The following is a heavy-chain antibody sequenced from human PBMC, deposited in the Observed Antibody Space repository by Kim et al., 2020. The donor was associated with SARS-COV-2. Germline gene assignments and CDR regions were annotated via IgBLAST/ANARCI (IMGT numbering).Heavy chain of an antibody. CDR1: GGSISSGGYY. Sequence: SETLSLTCTVSGGSISSGGYYWSWIRQHPGKGLEWIGYIYYSGSTYYNPSLKSRVTISVDTSKNQFSLKLSSVTAADTAVYYCARSRLDIVVVPADCWFDPWGQGTLVTVSS. J-gene: IGHJ5*02. CDR2: IYYSGST. D-gene: IGHD2-2*01. V-gene: IGHV4-31*03. CDR3: ARSRLDIVVVPADCWFDP.